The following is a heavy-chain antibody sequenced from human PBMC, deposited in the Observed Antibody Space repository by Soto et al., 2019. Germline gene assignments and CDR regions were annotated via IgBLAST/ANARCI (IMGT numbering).Heavy chain of an antibody. V-gene: IGHV4-31*03. D-gene: IGHD2-2*01. CDR2: IYYSGST. J-gene: IGHJ6*02. Sequence: SETLSLTCTVSGGSISSGGYYWSWIRQHPGKGLEWIGYIYYSGSTYYNPSLKSRVTISVDTSKNQFSLKLSSVTAADTAVYYCARVGPGPIPDIVFVPAPHGMDVWGQGTTVLVSS. CDR3: ARVGPGPIPDIVFVPAPHGMDV. CDR1: GGSISSGGYY.